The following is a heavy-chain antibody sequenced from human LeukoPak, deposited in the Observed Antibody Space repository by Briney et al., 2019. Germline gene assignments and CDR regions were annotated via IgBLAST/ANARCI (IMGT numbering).Heavy chain of an antibody. CDR2: IKSDGSTT. D-gene: IGHD5-18*01. V-gene: IGHV3-74*01. Sequence: GGSLRLSCAASGFTFSSYWMHWVRQAPGKGLVWVSRIKSDGSTTTYADSVKGRFTISRDNAKNTLYLQMNSLRAEDTAVYYCARVVDTHFDYWGQGALVTVSS. CDR3: ARVVDTHFDY. J-gene: IGHJ4*02. CDR1: GFTFSSYW.